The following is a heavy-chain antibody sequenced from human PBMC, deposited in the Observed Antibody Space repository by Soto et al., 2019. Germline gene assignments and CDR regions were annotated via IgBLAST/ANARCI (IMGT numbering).Heavy chain of an antibody. J-gene: IGHJ4*02. D-gene: IGHD3-10*01. CDR3: AKLRGSTYGSEDY. Sequence: GGSLRLSCAASGFSFSSYGMSWVRQAPGKGLEWIFGITGSGGSTYYTDSVKGRFSISRDNSKSTLYLQMNSLRVEDTAIYYCAKLRGSTYGSEDYWGQGTLVTVSS. CDR1: GFSFSSYG. CDR2: ITGSGGST. V-gene: IGHV3-23*01.